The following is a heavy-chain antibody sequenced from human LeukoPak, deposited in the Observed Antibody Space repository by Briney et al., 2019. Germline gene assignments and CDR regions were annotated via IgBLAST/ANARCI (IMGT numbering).Heavy chain of an antibody. Sequence: SVKVSCKASGGTFSSYAISWVRQAPGQGLEWMGGIIPIFGTANYAQKFQGRVTITADESTSTAYMELSSLRSEDTAVYYCARGDHSGYYYYYGMDVWGQGTTVTVSS. V-gene: IGHV1-69*01. CDR3: ARGDHSGYYYYYGMDV. D-gene: IGHD6-19*01. CDR2: IIPIFGTA. CDR1: GGTFSSYA. J-gene: IGHJ6*02.